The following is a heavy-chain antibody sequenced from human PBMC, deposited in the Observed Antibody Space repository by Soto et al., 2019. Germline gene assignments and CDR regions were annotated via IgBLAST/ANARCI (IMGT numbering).Heavy chain of an antibody. CDR2: ISTYNGDT. CDR3: AREGVAPYYYYGMDV. CDR1: GYTFTRSG. D-gene: IGHD5-12*01. Sequence: ASVKVSCKASGYTFTRSGISWVRQAPGQGLEWMGWISTYNGDTNYAQTFQGRVTMTTDTSTSTVHMEVRSLRSDDTAVYYCAREGVAPYYYYGMDVWGQRTPVTAP. V-gene: IGHV1-18*01. J-gene: IGHJ6*02.